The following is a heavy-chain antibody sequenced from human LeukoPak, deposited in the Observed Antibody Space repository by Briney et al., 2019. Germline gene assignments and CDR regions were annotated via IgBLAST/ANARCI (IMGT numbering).Heavy chain of an antibody. V-gene: IGHV4-38-2*02. J-gene: IGHJ4*02. CDR1: GYSISSGYY. Sequence: SETLSLTCTVSGYSISSGYYWGWIRQPPGKGLEWIGSLYQSGTTYYNPSLKSRVSISKDTSKNQFSLRLTSVTAADTAVYYCARGGSYYDYWGQGTLVTVSS. CDR3: ARGGSYYDY. CDR2: LYQSGTT. D-gene: IGHD1-26*01.